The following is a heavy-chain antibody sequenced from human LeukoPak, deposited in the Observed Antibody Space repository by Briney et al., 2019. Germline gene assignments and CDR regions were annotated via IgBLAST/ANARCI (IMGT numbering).Heavy chain of an antibody. D-gene: IGHD6-19*01. Sequence: NSSETLSLTCTVSGGSISSYYWSWIRQPPGKGLEWIGYIYFSDSTNYNPSPNRRIPISVATSKNQFSLKLSSVTAADTAVDYCATATYSSGWFVFDYCGQGTLVTVSS. CDR1: GGSISSYY. V-gene: IGHV4-59*01. CDR2: IYFSDST. CDR3: ATATYSSGWFVFDY. J-gene: IGHJ4*02.